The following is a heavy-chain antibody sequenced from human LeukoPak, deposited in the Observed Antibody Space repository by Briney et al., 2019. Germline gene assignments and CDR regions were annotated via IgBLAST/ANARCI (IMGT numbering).Heavy chain of an antibody. V-gene: IGHV3-48*01. D-gene: IGHD1-26*01. J-gene: IGHJ4*02. Sequence: GGSLRLSCAASGFTFSSYSMNWVRQAPGKGLEWVSYISSRSSTIYYADSVKGRFTISRDNAKNSLYLQLNSLRAEDTATYYCAGGGGVGAKYLGQGTLVTVSS. CDR3: AGGGGVGAKY. CDR2: ISSRSSTI. CDR1: GFTFSSYS.